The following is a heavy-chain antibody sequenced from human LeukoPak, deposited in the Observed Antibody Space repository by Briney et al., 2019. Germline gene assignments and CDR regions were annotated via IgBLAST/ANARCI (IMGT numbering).Heavy chain of an antibody. D-gene: IGHD3-22*01. J-gene: IGHJ4*02. Sequence: SETLSLTCTVSGGSISSSSYYWGWIRQPPGKGLEWIGSIYYSGSTYYNPSLKSRVTISVDTSKNQFSLKLSSVTAADTAVYYCARRTFGRVVVITTKFDYWGQGTLVTVSS. V-gene: IGHV4-39*01. CDR3: ARRTFGRVVVITTKFDY. CDR2: IYYSGST. CDR1: GGSISSSSYY.